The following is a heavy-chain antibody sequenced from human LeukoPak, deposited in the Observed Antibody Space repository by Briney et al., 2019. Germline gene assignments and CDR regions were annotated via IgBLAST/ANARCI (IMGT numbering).Heavy chain of an antibody. CDR3: AKDRYGRGGGDY. Sequence: GGSLRLSCAASGFTFSSYGVHWVHQAPGKGLEWVAFIRYDGSNKYYADSVKGRFTISRDNSKNTLYLQMNSLRAEDTAVYYCAKDRYGRGGGDYWGQGTLVTVSS. V-gene: IGHV3-30*02. J-gene: IGHJ4*02. CDR1: GFTFSSYG. CDR2: IRYDGSNK. D-gene: IGHD1-1*01.